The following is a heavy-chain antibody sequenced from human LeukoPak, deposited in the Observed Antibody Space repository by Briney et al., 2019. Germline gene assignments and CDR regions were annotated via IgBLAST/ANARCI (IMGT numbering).Heavy chain of an antibody. CDR2: INPDTGGT. J-gene: IGHJ4*02. D-gene: IGHD4-23*01. CDR1: GYTFTGYY. Sequence: ASVKVSCKASGYTFTGYYLHWVRQAPGQGLEWMGWINPDTGGTNYAQKFQSRVTMTRVTSITTAYMELDSLRSDDTAVYYCARDSTFLRWFDYWGQGTLVTVSS. V-gene: IGHV1-2*02. CDR3: ARDSTFLRWFDY.